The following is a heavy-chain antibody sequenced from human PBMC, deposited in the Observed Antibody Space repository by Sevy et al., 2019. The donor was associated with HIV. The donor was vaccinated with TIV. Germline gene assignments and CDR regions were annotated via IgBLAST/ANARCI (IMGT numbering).Heavy chain of an antibody. J-gene: IGHJ4*02. CDR2: ISAYNGNT. CDR1: GYIFTSYG. Sequence: ASVKVSCKASGYIFTSYGITWVRQAPGQGLEWMGWISAYNGNTNYAQKLQGRVTMTTDRSTSTAYMELRSLRSDDTAVYYCARDPGEKDYVWGSYPSTLYFDYWGQGTLVTVSS. V-gene: IGHV1-18*01. CDR3: ARDPGEKDYVWGSYPSTLYFDY. D-gene: IGHD3-16*01.